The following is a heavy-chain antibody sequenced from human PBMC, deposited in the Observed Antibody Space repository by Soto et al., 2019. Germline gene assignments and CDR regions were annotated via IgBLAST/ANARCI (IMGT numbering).Heavy chain of an antibody. D-gene: IGHD4-17*01. CDR2: ISYDGSNK. CDR1: GFTFSSYA. CDR3: ARDKHRLRGYFAY. V-gene: IGHV3-30-3*01. J-gene: IGHJ4*02. Sequence: QVQLVESGGGVVQPGRSLRLSCAASGFTFSSYAMHWVRQAPGKGLEWVAVISYDGSNKYYADSVKGRFTISRDNSKNTLYLQMNSLRAEDTAVYYCARDKHRLRGYFAYWGQGTLVTVSS.